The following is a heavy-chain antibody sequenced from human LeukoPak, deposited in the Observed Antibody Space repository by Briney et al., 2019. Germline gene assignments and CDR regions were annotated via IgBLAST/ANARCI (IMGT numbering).Heavy chain of an antibody. D-gene: IGHD1-1*01. J-gene: IGHJ6*03. CDR3: ARVGPSGYYYYYMAV. Sequence: ASVKVSCKASGYTFTGYYMHWVRQAPGQGLEWMGWINPNSGCTNYAQKFQGRVTMTRDTSISTAYMELRRLRSDDTAVYYCARVGPSGYYYYYMAVWGKGTTVTVSS. CDR1: GYTFTGYY. CDR2: INPNSGCT. V-gene: IGHV1-2*02.